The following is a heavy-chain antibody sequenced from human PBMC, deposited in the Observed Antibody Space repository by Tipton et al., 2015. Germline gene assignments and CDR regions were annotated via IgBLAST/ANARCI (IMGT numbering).Heavy chain of an antibody. Sequence: TLSLTCTVSGGSIISDDHYWTWIRQAPGKGLEWIGYIHAGPFTFYNPSLESRVNISDDTSKNQFSLHLRSVTAADTAVYYCARGTYGDNVNNWFDPWGQGIRVTVSS. J-gene: IGHJ5*02. V-gene: IGHV4-30-4*01. D-gene: IGHD5-24*01. CDR1: GGSIISDDHY. CDR2: IHAGPFT. CDR3: ARGTYGDNVNNWFDP.